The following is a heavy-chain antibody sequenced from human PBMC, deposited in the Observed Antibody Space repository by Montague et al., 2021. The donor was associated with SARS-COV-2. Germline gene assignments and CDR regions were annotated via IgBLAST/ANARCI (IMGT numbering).Heavy chain of an antibody. D-gene: IGHD1-1*01. V-gene: IGHV6-1*01. J-gene: IGHJ6*02. CDR1: GDSVSSHSAT. Sequence: CAISGDSVSSHSATWNWVRQSPSRGLEWLGRTHHRSKWYNDYAVXVRGRVTINPDTSKNQFSLQLNSVTPEDTAIYYCTSGREGNYNVMDVWGQGTTVTVSS. CDR2: THHRSKWYN. CDR3: TSGREGNYNVMDV.